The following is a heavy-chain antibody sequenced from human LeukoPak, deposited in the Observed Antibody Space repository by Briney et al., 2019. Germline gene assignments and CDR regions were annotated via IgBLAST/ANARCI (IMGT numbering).Heavy chain of an antibody. V-gene: IGHV4-34*01. D-gene: IGHD6-19*01. J-gene: IGHJ2*01. CDR3: ARHGWHAWYFDL. CDR2: INHSGST. Sequence: SETLSLTCAVYGGSFSGYYWGWIRQPPGKGLEWIGEINHSGSTNYNPSLKSRVTISVDTSKNQFSLKLSSVTAADTAVYFCARHGWHAWYFDLWGRGTLVTVSS. CDR1: GGSFSGYY.